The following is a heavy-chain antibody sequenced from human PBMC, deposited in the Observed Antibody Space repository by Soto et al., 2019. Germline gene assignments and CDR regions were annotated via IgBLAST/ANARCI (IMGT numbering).Heavy chain of an antibody. CDR2: ISGSGSYT. CDR3: AREGITLIRGITVLDY. V-gene: IGHV3-21*01. Sequence: PGGSLRHSCAASGCSLSRYTINWVRQAAGKGLERVSAISGSGSYTYYADSVKGRFTISRDNAKNSLHLQMNSLRAEDTAVYYCAREGITLIRGITVLDYWGQGTLVTVSS. CDR1: GCSLSRYT. D-gene: IGHD3-10*01. J-gene: IGHJ4*02.